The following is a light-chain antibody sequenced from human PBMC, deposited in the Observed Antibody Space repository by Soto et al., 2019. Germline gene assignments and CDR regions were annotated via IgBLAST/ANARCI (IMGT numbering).Light chain of an antibody. V-gene: IGLV2-8*01. CDR2: EVN. Sequence: QSVLTQPPSASGTPGQRVTISCTGTNNDIGGYTYVSWYQQLPGKAPKLMIYEVNKRPSGIPDRFSGSKSGNTASLTVSGLQPEDEAEYFCSSYSRSINYVFGTGTKATVL. CDR3: SSYSRSINYV. J-gene: IGLJ1*01. CDR1: NNDIGGYTY.